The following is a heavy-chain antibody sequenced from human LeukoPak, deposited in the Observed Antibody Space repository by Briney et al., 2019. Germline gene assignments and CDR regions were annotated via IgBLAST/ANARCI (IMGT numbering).Heavy chain of an antibody. CDR2: INHRGST. V-gene: IGHV4-34*01. CDR1: GGSFSGYY. J-gene: IGHJ4*01. CDR3: ARGLYFPY. Sequence: PSESLSLTCAVYGGSFSGYYWSWIRQPPGQGLEWIGAINHRGSTNYNPSPQRRVTISVVTSKNQSYLKLSSVTATATAVFYRARGLYFPYWCHGAPVTVSS.